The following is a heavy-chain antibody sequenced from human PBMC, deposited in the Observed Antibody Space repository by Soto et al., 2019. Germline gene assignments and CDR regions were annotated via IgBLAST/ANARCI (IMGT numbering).Heavy chain of an antibody. CDR2: ISYDGSNK. D-gene: IGHD1-26*01. CDR1: GFTFSSYA. V-gene: IGHV3-30-3*01. Sequence: SGGSLRLSCAASGFTFSSYAMHWVRQAPGKGLEWVAVISYDGSNKYYADSVKGRFTISRDNSKNTLYLQMNSLRAEDTAVYYCARGVPGATLFDYWGQGTLVTVS. CDR3: ARGVPGATLFDY. J-gene: IGHJ4*02.